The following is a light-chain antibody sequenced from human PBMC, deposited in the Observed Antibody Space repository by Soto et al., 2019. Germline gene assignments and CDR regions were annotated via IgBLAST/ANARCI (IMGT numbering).Light chain of an antibody. CDR1: QSINAW. Sequence: IHMTLAASTLSASVGHRVTITCRASQSINAWLAWYQQKQGKAPKLLIYDVSTLASGVPSRFSGSAYGTEFTLTISSLQPDDFATYYCQQYETFSGTFGPGTKVDIK. V-gene: IGKV1-5*01. CDR2: DVS. J-gene: IGKJ1*01. CDR3: QQYETFSGT.